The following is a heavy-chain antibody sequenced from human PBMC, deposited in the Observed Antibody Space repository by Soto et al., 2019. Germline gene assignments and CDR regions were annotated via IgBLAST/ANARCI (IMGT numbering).Heavy chain of an antibody. J-gene: IGHJ6*02. D-gene: IGHD3-10*01. CDR3: ASLWFGELLNDYYYYGMDV. Sequence: SDTLSLTCAVYGGSFSGYYWSWIRQPPGKGLEWIGEINHSGSTNYNPSLKSRVTISVDTSKNQFSLKLSSVTAADTAVYYCASLWFGELLNDYYYYGMDVWGQGTTVTVSS. CDR2: INHSGST. CDR1: GGSFSGYY. V-gene: IGHV4-34*01.